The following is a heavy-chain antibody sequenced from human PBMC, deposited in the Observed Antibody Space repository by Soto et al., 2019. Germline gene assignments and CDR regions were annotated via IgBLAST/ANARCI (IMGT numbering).Heavy chain of an antibody. D-gene: IGHD2-2*01. V-gene: IGHV4-30-4*01. J-gene: IGHJ3*01. Sequence: QVQLQESGPGLVKPSETLSLTCAVSGGSISSGDYYWSWIRQPPGKGLEWIGYIYYTGIPYHNPSLKRRLSLSIDTSKNQFSLNLKSVTAADTAVYYCASITLPCERTSCHPDAFDVWGQGKVVTVSS. CDR1: GGSISSGDYY. CDR3: ASITLPCERTSCHPDAFDV. CDR2: IYYTGIP.